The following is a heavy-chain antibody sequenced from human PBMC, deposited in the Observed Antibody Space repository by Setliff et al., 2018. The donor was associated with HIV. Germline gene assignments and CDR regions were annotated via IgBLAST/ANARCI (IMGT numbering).Heavy chain of an antibody. CDR1: RFTFTSAV. CDR3: AVDLGDYYYDTTDYYYGGGLGY. D-gene: IGHD3-22*01. J-gene: IGHJ4*02. V-gene: IGHV1-58*01. Sequence: GASVKVSCKASRFTFTSAVVQWVRQARGQRPEWIGWIVVGSGNTKYAQRFQERVTITRDMSTRTAYMELSSLRSEDTAVYYCAVDLGDYYYDTTDYYYGGGLGYWGQGTLVT. CDR2: IVVGSGNT.